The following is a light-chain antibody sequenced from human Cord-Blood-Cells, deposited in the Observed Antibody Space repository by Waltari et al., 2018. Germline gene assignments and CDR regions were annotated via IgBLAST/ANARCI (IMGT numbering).Light chain of an antibody. CDR3: QQRSNWPPEFT. CDR1: QSVSSY. CDR2: DAS. J-gene: IGKJ3*01. V-gene: IGKV3-11*01. Sequence: EIVLTLSPATLSLSPGELAPLHCRASQSVSSYLAWYQQKPGQAPRLPIYDASNRATGIPARFSGSGSGTDFTLTISSLEPEDFAVYYCQQRSNWPPEFTFGPGTKVDIK.